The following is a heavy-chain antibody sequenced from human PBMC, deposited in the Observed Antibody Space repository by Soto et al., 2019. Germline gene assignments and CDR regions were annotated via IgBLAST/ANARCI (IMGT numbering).Heavy chain of an antibody. V-gene: IGHV4-4*02. CDR1: GGSISSSNW. J-gene: IGHJ4*02. D-gene: IGHD2-2*01. CDR3: ARGPGYCSSTSCERQYYFDY. CDR2: ISQGGST. Sequence: SETLSLTCAVSGGSISSSNWWTWVRQPPGKGLEWIGEISQGGSTNYNPSLKSRVTISVDKSENQISLKLSSVTAADTAVYYCARGPGYCSSTSCERQYYFDYWGQGTLVTVSS.